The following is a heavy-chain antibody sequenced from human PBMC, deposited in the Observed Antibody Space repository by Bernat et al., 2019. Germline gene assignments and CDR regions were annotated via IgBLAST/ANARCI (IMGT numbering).Heavy chain of an antibody. CDR3: VRGGTTLVTPRSFFFAF. Sequence: QVQLVQSGAEVKKPGASVKVSCKASGYTFSGDYIHWVRQAPVQGLEWMGWINPNSGGTNYPHEFQGRVTMTRDTSISTVYMELSRLRSDDTAVYYCVRGGTTLVTPRSFFFAFWGQGTLLPVSS. V-gene: IGHV1-2*02. D-gene: IGHD4-23*01. J-gene: IGHJ4*02. CDR1: GYTFSGDY. CDR2: INPNSGGT.